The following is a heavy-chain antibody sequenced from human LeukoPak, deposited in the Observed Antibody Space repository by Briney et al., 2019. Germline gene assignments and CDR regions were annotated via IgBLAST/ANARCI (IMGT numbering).Heavy chain of an antibody. CDR2: ISGSGGST. J-gene: IGHJ4*02. D-gene: IGHD3-22*01. V-gene: IGHV3-23*01. Sequence: PGGSLRLSCAASGFTFSSYAMSWVRQAPGKRLEWVSAISGSGGSTYYADSVKGRFTISRDNSKNTLYLQMNSLRAEDTAVYYCAKAKWFRDYYFDYWGQGTLVTVSS. CDR1: GFTFSSYA. CDR3: AKAKWFRDYYFDY.